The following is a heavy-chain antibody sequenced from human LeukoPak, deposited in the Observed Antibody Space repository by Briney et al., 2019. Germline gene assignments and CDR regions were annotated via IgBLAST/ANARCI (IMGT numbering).Heavy chain of an antibody. CDR3: ARGRGVYGGNSGVWFDP. CDR2: INHSGST. V-gene: IGHV4-34*01. Sequence: SETLSLTCAVYGGSFSGYYWSWIRQSPGKGLEWIGEINHSGSTNYNPSLKSRVTISVDTSKNQFSLKLSSVTAADTAVYYCARGRGVYGGNSGVWFDPWGQGTLVTVSS. J-gene: IGHJ5*02. D-gene: IGHD4-23*01. CDR1: GGSFSGYY.